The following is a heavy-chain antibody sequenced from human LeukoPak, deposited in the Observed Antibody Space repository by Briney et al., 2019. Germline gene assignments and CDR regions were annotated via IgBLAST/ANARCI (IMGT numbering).Heavy chain of an antibody. CDR1: GFTFSSYA. J-gene: IGHJ3*02. V-gene: IGHV3-23*01. CDR3: ARDGDSSGYYAAFDI. CDR2: ISGSGGTT. Sequence: GGSLRLSCAASGFTFSSYAMSWVRQAPGKGLEWVSAISGSGGTTYHADSVKGRFTISRDNSKNSLYLQMNSLRDEDTAVYYCARDGDSSGYYAAFDIWGQGTMVTVSS. D-gene: IGHD3-22*01.